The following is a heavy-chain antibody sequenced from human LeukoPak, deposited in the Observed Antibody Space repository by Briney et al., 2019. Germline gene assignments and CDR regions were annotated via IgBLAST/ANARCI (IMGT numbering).Heavy chain of an antibody. J-gene: IGHJ3*02. CDR1: GGSISRYY. CDR3: ARTVEMATINPGDPDAFDI. Sequence: SETLSLTCTVSGGSISRYYWSWIRQPAGKGLQWIGRIYGSGSTTYNPSLKSRLTISVDTSKNQFSLKLSSVTAADTAVYYCARTVEMATINPGDPDAFDIWGQGTMVTVSS. V-gene: IGHV4-4*07. CDR2: IYGSGST. D-gene: IGHD5-24*01.